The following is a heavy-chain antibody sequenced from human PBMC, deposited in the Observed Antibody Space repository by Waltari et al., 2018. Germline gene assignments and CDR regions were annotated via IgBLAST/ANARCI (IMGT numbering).Heavy chain of an antibody. J-gene: IGHJ4*02. D-gene: IGHD3-16*02. CDR2: VTASGSIP. CDR3: VQEYDAVWGSYRYLEN. V-gene: IGHV3-23*01. Sequence: EVHLLVSGGTSVQPGGSLRLSCEGSGFQFGSYGMSWVRQGPGEGWRVVSSVTASGSIPFYTDSVKGRFTISRDNSRNTLFLHMSGLRAEDTGVYYCVQEYDAVWGSYRYLENWGQGTLVAVSS. CDR1: GFQFGSYG.